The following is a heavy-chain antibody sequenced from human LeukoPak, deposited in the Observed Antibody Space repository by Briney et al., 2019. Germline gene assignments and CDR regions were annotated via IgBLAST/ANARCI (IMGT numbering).Heavy chain of an antibody. Sequence: PSETLSLTCTVSGGSISSSSYYWGWIRQPPGKGLEWIGSIYYSGSTYYNPSLKSRVTISVDTSKNQFSLKLSSVTAADTAVCYCAGQHRPSGWYSSTSLDYWGQGTLVTVSS. CDR1: GGSISSSSYY. D-gene: IGHD6-6*01. V-gene: IGHV4-39*01. J-gene: IGHJ4*02. CDR2: IYYSGST. CDR3: AGQHRPSGWYSSTSLDY.